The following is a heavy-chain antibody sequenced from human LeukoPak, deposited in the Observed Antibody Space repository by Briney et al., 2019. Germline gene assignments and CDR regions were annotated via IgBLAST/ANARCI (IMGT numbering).Heavy chain of an antibody. CDR1: GFTFSDYY. D-gene: IGHD2-15*01. CDR2: VSSSGSTI. J-gene: IGHJ4*02. V-gene: IGHV3-11*01. CDR3: ARSIGYCSGGSCYGGGLDY. Sequence: GGSLRLSCAASGFTFSDYYMSWIRQAPGKGLEWVSYVSSSGSTIYYADSVKGRFTISRDNAKNSLYLQMNSLRAEDTAVYYCARSIGYCSGGSCYGGGLDYWGQGTLVTVSS.